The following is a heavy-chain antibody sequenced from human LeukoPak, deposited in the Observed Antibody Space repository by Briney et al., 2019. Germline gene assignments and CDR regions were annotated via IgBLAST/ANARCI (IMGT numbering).Heavy chain of an antibody. CDR2: ISYDGSNK. V-gene: IGHV3-30*18. CDR1: GFTFSSYG. D-gene: IGHD3-22*01. CDR3: AKTMDAISSATIASSGSYQ. Sequence: GGSLRLSCAASGFTFSSYGMHWVRQAPGKGLEWVAVISYDGSNKYYADSVKGRFTISRDNSKNTLYLQMNSLRGEDTAIYYCAKTMDAISSATIASSGSYQWGQGTLVTVSS. J-gene: IGHJ4*02.